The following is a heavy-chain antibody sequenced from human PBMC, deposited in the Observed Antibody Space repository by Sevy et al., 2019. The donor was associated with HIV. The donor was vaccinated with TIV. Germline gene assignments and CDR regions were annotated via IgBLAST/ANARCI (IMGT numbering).Heavy chain of an antibody. D-gene: IGHD4-17*01. Sequence: GGSLRLSCAASGFTFNIYVIHWVRQAPGKGLEWVAVISSDGSSEYYADSVKGRFTISRDNSKNTLYLQMNSLRAEDTAVYYCARDLPSAVTLPFYYYGLHVWGQGTMVTVSS. CDR2: ISSDGSSE. CDR1: GFTFNIYV. V-gene: IGHV3-30*04. J-gene: IGHJ6*02. CDR3: ARDLPSAVTLPFYYYGLHV.